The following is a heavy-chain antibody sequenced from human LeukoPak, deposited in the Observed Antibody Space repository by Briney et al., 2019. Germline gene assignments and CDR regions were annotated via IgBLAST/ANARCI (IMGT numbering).Heavy chain of an antibody. CDR3: ARDPSHGDYVGGRNY. CDR2: ISSSSSYI. D-gene: IGHD4-17*01. CDR1: GFTVSTNS. V-gene: IGHV3-21*01. Sequence: GGSLRLSCTVSGFTVSTNSMSWVRQAPGKGLEWVSSISSSSSYIYYADSVKGRFTISRDNAKNSLYLQMNSLRAEDTAVYYCARDPSHGDYVGGRNYWGQGTLVTVSS. J-gene: IGHJ4*02.